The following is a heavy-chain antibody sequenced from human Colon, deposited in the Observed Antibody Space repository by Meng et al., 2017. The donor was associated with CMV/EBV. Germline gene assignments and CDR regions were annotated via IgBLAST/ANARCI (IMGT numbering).Heavy chain of an antibody. J-gene: IGHJ4*02. CDR1: GFPFRAYY. V-gene: IGHV1-2*06. D-gene: IGHD3-3*01. CDR3: ARELESGGLDY. Sequence: SCKASGFPFRAYYLHWVRQAPGQGLEWVGRINPIRGGTTYAQKFKGRVTLTRDTSISTDYMEVGRLTSDDTAVYFCARELESGGLDYWGQGTLVTVSS. CDR2: INPIRGGT.